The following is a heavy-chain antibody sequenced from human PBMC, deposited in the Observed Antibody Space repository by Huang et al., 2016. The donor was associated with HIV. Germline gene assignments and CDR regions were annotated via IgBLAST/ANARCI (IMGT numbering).Heavy chain of an antibody. Sequence: QVQLVQSGAEVRKPGSSVKVSCRASGGSFTNFGINWVRQAPGQGLEWMGGIIPGFSTRNDAQRFKDRVTITADETTGVVHLEVTSLRSDDTAVYFCAKRGGAWGSPYAFDLWGPGTMVTVSS. J-gene: IGHJ3*01. CDR1: GGSFTNFG. V-gene: IGHV1-69*13. CDR2: IIPGFSTR. CDR3: AKRGGAWGSPYAFDL. D-gene: IGHD3-16*01.